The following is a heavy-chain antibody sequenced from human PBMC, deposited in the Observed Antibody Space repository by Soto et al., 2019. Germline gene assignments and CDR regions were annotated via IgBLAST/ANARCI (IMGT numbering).Heavy chain of an antibody. CDR1: GFTFSGYG. J-gene: IGHJ1*01. D-gene: IGHD3-10*01. Sequence: EVQLLESGGGLVPPGGSLRLSCAASGFTFSGYGMSWVRQAPGKGLEWVSSISGRGGSTYYADSVKGRFTFSRDNSKNTLDLQMSSLRAEDTALSYCANRNDYGSGSYFPVDRWGQGTVVTVSS. CDR2: ISGRGGST. CDR3: ANRNDYGSGSYFPVDR. V-gene: IGHV3-23*01.